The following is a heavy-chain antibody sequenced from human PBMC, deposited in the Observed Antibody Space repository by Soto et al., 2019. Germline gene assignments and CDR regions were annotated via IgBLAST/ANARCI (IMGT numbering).Heavy chain of an antibody. CDR1: GGSISSGDYY. Sequence: SETLSLTCTVSGGSISSGDYYWSWIRQPPGKGLEWIGYIYYSGSTYYNPSLKSRVTISVDTSKNQFSLKLSSVTAADTAVYYCARVGNSYGDFDYWGQGTLVTVSS. CDR3: ARVGNSYGDFDY. V-gene: IGHV4-30-4*01. J-gene: IGHJ4*02. D-gene: IGHD5-18*01. CDR2: IYYSGST.